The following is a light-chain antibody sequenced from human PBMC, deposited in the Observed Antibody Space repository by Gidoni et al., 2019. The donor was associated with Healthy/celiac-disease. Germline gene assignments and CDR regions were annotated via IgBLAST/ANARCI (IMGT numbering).Light chain of an antibody. CDR2: GAS. J-gene: IGKJ5*01. CDR1: QSRSSSY. Sequence: EIVLTQSPGTLSLSQGERATLSFRASQSRSSSYLAWYQQKPGQAPRLLIYGASSRATGLPDRFSGSGSGTDFTLTISRLEPEDFAVYYCQQYGSSPITFGQGTRLEIK. V-gene: IGKV3-20*01. CDR3: QQYGSSPIT.